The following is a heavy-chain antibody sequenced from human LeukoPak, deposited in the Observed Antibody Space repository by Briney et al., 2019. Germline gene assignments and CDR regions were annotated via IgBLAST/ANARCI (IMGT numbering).Heavy chain of an antibody. D-gene: IGHD3-22*01. CDR3: ARERHYYDSSRYYFEDYYFDY. CDR2: IWYDGSNK. CDR1: GFTFSSYG. J-gene: IGHJ4*02. Sequence: GGSLRLSCAASGFTFSSYGMHWVRQAPGKGLEWVAVIWYDGSNKYYADSVKGRFTISRDNSKNTLYLQMNSLRAEDTAVYYCARERHYYDSSRYYFEDYYFDYWGQGTLVTVSS. V-gene: IGHV3-33*01.